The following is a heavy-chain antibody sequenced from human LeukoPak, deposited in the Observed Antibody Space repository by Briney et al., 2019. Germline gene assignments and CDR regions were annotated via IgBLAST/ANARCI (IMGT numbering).Heavy chain of an antibody. Sequence: GETLRLSCAASGFTFSSYAMHWVRQAPGKGLEWVAVISYDGSNKYYADSVKGRFTISRDNSKNTLYLQMNSLRAEDTAVYYCARGRFDWFLTYFDYWGQGTLVTVSS. J-gene: IGHJ4*02. CDR3: ARGRFDWFLTYFDY. CDR1: GFTFSSYA. D-gene: IGHD3-9*01. CDR2: ISYDGSNK. V-gene: IGHV3-30-3*01.